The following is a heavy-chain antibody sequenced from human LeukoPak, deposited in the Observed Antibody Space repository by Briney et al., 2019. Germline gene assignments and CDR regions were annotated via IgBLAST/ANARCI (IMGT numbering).Heavy chain of an antibody. V-gene: IGHV4-39*01. CDR1: GGSISSSSYY. CDR3: ARHPMATGVFDI. CDR2: IYYSGST. Sequence: PSETLSLTCTVTGGSISSSSYYWGWIRQPPGKGLEWIGSIYYSGSTYYNPSLKSRVTISVDTSKNQFSLKLSSVTAADAAVYYCARHPMATGVFDIWGQGTMVTVSS. J-gene: IGHJ3*02. D-gene: IGHD1-1*01.